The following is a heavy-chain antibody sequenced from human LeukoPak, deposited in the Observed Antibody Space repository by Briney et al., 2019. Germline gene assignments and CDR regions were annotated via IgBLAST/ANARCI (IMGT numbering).Heavy chain of an antibody. CDR3: AADFLPASRYCSSTSCHDAFDI. CDR2: IYYSGST. Sequence: PSETLSLTCAVYIDSFTNYYWNWIRQTPGKGLEWIGSIYYSGSTYYNPSLKSRVTISVDTSKNQFSLKLSSVTAADTAVYYCAADFLPASRYCSSTSCHDAFDIWGQGTMVTVSS. J-gene: IGHJ3*02. CDR1: IDSFTNYY. V-gene: IGHV4-39*07. D-gene: IGHD2-2*01.